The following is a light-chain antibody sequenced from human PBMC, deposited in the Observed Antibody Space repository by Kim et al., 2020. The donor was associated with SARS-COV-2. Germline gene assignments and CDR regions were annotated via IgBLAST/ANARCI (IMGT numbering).Light chain of an antibody. J-gene: IGKJ2*01. Sequence: SASVGDRVTITCRASQGINNWLAWYQQRPGKAPKLLIYDASTLQSGVPSRFSGSGSGTDFTLTISSLQPEDFATYFCQQANSFPPTFGQGTKLEI. CDR2: DAS. CDR1: QGINNW. V-gene: IGKV1D-12*01. CDR3: QQANSFPPT.